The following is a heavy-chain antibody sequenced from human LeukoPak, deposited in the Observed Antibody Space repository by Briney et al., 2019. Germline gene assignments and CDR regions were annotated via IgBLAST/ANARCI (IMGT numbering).Heavy chain of an antibody. V-gene: IGHV3-74*01. J-gene: IGHJ4*02. D-gene: IGHD6-13*01. CDR2: INSDGSST. CDR1: GFTFDDYA. Sequence: GGSLRLSCAASGFTFDDYAMHWVRQAPGKGLVWVSRINSDGSSTSYADSVKGRFTISRDNAKNTLYLQMNSLRAEDTAVYYCARDPALAAAGSCWGQGTLVTVSS. CDR3: ARDPALAAAGSC.